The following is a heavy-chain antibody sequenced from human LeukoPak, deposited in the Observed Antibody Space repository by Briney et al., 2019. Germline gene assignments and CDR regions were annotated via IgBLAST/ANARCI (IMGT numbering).Heavy chain of an antibody. CDR3: ARAVEMASFWSFDY. CDR2: IYYSGST. D-gene: IGHD5-24*01. Sequence: SETLSLTCTVSGGSISSYYWSWIRQPPGQGLEWIGYIYYSGSTNYNPSLKSRVTISVDTSKNQFSLKPSSVTAADTAVYYCARAVEMASFWSFDYWGQGTLVTVSS. V-gene: IGHV4-59*01. CDR1: GGSISSYY. J-gene: IGHJ4*02.